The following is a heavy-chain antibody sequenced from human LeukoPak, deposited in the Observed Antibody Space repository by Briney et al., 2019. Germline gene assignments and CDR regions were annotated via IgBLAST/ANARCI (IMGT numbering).Heavy chain of an antibody. CDR2: IYPGDSDT. V-gene: IGHV5-51*01. J-gene: IGHJ4*02. D-gene: IGHD3-10*01. CDR1: GYSFTSYW. Sequence: GESLKISCKGSGYSFTSYWIGWVRQTPGKGLEWMGIIYPGDSDTRYSPSFQGQVTISADKSISTAYLQWSSLKASDTAMYYCARMTYYYGSGSYYPLDYWGQGTLVTVSS. CDR3: ARMTYYYGSGSYYPLDY.